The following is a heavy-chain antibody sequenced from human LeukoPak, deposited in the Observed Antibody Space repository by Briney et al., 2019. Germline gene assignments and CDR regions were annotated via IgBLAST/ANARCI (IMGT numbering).Heavy chain of an antibody. V-gene: IGHV3-74*01. CDR2: ISSDGTTT. CDR1: GFTLSKYW. CDR3: ASPGDNYAILGLDY. D-gene: IGHD3-9*01. Sequence: PGGSLRLSCAASGFTLSKYWMHWVRQAPGKGLAWVSRISSDGTTTAYADSVKGRFTISRDSAKNMLYLQMNSLRVEDTAMYYCASPGDNYAILGLDYWGPGTLVTVSS. J-gene: IGHJ4*02.